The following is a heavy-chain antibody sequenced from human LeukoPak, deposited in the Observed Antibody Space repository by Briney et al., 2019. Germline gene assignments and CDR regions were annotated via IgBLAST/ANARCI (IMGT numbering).Heavy chain of an antibody. J-gene: IGHJ3*02. CDR2: ISDIGSI. D-gene: IGHD3-3*01. CDR3: ARHHYDFWSGYQDAFDI. CDR1: GGSISSYY. Sequence: SETLSLTCTVSGGSISSYYWSWIRQPPGKGLEWIAYISDIGSINYNPSLKSRVTISVDTSKNQFSLKLSSVTAADTAVYYCARHHYDFWSGYQDAFDIWGQGTMVTVSS. V-gene: IGHV4-59*08.